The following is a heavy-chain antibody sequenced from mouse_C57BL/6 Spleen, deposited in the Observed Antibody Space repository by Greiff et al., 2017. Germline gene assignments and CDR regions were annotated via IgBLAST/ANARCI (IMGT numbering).Heavy chain of an antibody. V-gene: IGHV1-26*01. D-gene: IGHD1-1*01. Sequence: EVQLQQSGPELVKPGASVKISCKASGYTFTDYYMNWVKQSHGKSLEWIGDINPNNGGTSYNQKFKGKATLTVDKSSSTAYMELRSLTSEDSAVYYCARMATVVARDGYAMDYWGQGTSVTVSS. J-gene: IGHJ4*01. CDR3: ARMATVVARDGYAMDY. CDR2: INPNNGGT. CDR1: GYTFTDYY.